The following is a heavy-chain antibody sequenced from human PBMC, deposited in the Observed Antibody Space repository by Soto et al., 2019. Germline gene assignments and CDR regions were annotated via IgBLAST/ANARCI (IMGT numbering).Heavy chain of an antibody. V-gene: IGHV4-61*01. D-gene: IGHD3-16*01. CDR2: VHSSGIT. Sequence: SKTLSLTCTFYGGSVINDNFYWSWIRQPPGKGLEWIGYVHSSGITNYNPSLKRRVTISVDTSRNQFSLRLSSVTAADTAVYYCARGLTMGQLPSHFDHWGQGTLVTVSS. CDR1: GGSVINDNFY. CDR3: ARGLTMGQLPSHFDH. J-gene: IGHJ5*02.